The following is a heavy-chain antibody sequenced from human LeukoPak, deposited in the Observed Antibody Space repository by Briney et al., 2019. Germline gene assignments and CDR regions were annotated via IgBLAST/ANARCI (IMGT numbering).Heavy chain of an antibody. D-gene: IGHD1-26*01. J-gene: IGHJ4*02. Sequence: SETLSLTCTVSGGSISGYYWSWIRQPPGKGLEWIGYIYYSGSTNYNPSLKSRVTISVDTSKNQFSLKLSSVTAADTAVYYCARRSGSYYYYFDYWGQGTLVTVSS. CDR2: IYYSGST. CDR3: ARRSGSYYYYFDY. V-gene: IGHV4-59*08. CDR1: GGSISGYY.